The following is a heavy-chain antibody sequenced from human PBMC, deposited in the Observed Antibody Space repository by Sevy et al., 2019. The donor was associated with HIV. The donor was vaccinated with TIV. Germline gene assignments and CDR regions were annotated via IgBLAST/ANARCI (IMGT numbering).Heavy chain of an antibody. Sequence: SETLSLTCTVSGGSTISGAYYWSWIRQPAGKGLEWIGRIYTSGGGGTNYNPSLKSRVTISVDTSRNQFSLNLTSVTAADTAVYYCARGYYSNFDYWGQGILVTVSS. V-gene: IGHV4-61*02. D-gene: IGHD3-22*01. CDR2: IYTSGGGGT. J-gene: IGHJ4*02. CDR1: GGSTISGAYY. CDR3: ARGYYSNFDY.